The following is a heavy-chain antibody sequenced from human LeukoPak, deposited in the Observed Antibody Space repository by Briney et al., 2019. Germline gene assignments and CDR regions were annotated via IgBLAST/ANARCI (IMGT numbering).Heavy chain of an antibody. J-gene: IGHJ4*02. D-gene: IGHD3-10*01. CDR2: IYYSGST. CDR3: ARDDMVRGVMN. V-gene: IGHV4-59*12. Sequence: PSETLSLTCTVSGGSISSYYWSWIRQPPGKGLEWIGYIYYSGSTNYKSSLKSRVTISVDTSKNQFSLKLSSVTAADTAVYYCARDDMVRGVMNWGQGTLVTVSS. CDR1: GGSISSYY.